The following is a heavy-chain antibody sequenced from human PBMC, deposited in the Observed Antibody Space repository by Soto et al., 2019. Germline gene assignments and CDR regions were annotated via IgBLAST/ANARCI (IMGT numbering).Heavy chain of an antibody. CDR1: GGTFSRYA. V-gene: IGHV1-69*13. Sequence: GASVNVSCKASGGTFSRYAISWVRQAPGQGLEWMGGIIPIFGTANYAQKFQGRVTITADESTSTAYMELSSLRSEDTAVYYCARSYCGGDCYYFDYWGQGTLVTVSS. CDR2: IIPIFGTA. D-gene: IGHD2-21*02. J-gene: IGHJ4*02. CDR3: ARSYCGGDCYYFDY.